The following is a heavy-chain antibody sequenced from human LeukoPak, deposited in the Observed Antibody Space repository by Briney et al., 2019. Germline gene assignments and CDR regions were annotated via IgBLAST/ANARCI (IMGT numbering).Heavy chain of an antibody. J-gene: IGHJ4*02. D-gene: IGHD3-16*01. Sequence: VASVKVSCKASGGPFSSYAISWVRQAPGQGLEWMGRIIPILGIANYAQKFQGRVTITADKSTSTAYMELSSLRSEDTAVYYCARVFGRGWFDYWGQGTLVTVSS. CDR2: IIPILGIA. CDR1: GGPFSSYA. V-gene: IGHV1-69*04. CDR3: ARVFGRGWFDY.